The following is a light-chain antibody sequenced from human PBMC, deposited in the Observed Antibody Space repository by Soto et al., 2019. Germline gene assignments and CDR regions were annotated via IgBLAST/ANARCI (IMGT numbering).Light chain of an antibody. J-gene: IGKJ1*01. CDR2: GTS. Sequence: PGERVTLSCRASQSVSSSYLTWYQQKSGQAPRLLIYGTSNRASGIPARFSGSGSGTDFTLTISSLEPEDFAIYYCQQRRNWPPTFGQGTKVDIK. CDR1: QSVSSSY. V-gene: IGKV3-11*01. CDR3: QQRRNWPPT.